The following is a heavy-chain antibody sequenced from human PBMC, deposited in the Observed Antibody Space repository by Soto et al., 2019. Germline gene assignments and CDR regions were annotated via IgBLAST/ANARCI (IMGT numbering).Heavy chain of an antibody. CDR1: GYSISSGYY. D-gene: IGHD3-9*01. J-gene: IGHJ5*02. CDR2: IYHSGST. CDR3: ARDLYYDILTGLNWFDP. V-gene: IGHV4-38-2*02. Sequence: AETLSLTCAVSGYSISSGYYWWWIREPPGKGLEWIGSIYHSGSTYYNPSLKSRVTISVDTSKNQFSLKLSSVTAADTAVYYCARDLYYDILTGLNWFDPWGQGTQVTVSS.